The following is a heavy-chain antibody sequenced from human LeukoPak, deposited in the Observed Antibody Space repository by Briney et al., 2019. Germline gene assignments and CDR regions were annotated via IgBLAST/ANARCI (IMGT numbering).Heavy chain of an antibody. Sequence: PSGTLSLTCTVSGASMSRSTYYWGWIRQPPGKGLEWIGHIYYTGSTYYNPSLKSRVTISVDTSKNQFSLKLSSVTAADTAVYYCARRHIEYSSSSDPYYFDYWGQGTLVTVSS. J-gene: IGHJ4*02. D-gene: IGHD6-6*01. CDR1: GASMSRSTYY. CDR3: ARRHIEYSSSSDPYYFDY. V-gene: IGHV4-39*07. CDR2: IYYTGST.